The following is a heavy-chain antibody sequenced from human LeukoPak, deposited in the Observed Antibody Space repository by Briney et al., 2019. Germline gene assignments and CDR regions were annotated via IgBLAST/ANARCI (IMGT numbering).Heavy chain of an antibody. V-gene: IGHV1-2*02. CDR2: INPNSGGT. CDR3: ARDEVVVAATPYYFYYMDV. J-gene: IGHJ6*03. Sequence: GASVTVSCTASGYTFTGYYMHWVRQAPGQGLEWMGWINPNSGGTNYAQKFQGRVTMTRDTSINTAYMELSRLRSDDTAVYYCARDEVVVAATPYYFYYMDVWGKGTTVTVSS. D-gene: IGHD2-15*01. CDR1: GYTFTGYY.